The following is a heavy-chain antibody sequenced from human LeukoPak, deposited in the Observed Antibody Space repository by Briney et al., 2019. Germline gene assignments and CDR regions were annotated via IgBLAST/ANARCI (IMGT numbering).Heavy chain of an antibody. J-gene: IGHJ4*02. V-gene: IGHV1-2*02. CDR1: GYSFTGYY. CDR2: IKPNNGDT. Sequence: GASVRVSCKASGYSFTGYYIRWLRQAPGQGLEWMGWIKPNNGDTNSAPNFQGRVTLTRDTSITTAYMEVSSLRPDDTAVYYCARGGSGLVARLWGQGALVTVSS. CDR3: ARGGSGLVARL. D-gene: IGHD6-6*01.